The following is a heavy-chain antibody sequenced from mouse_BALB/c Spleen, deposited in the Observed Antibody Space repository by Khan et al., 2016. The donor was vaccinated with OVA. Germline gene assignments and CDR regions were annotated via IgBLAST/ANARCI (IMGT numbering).Heavy chain of an antibody. J-gene: IGHJ2*01. CDR2: INPSTGYT. CDR3: TTLGYSYGTTFVY. V-gene: IGHV1-7*01. D-gene: IGHD1-1*01. CDR1: GYTFPNYW. Sequence: QVQLKQSGAELAKPGASVKMSCKASGYTFPNYWIHWLKQGPGQGLEWIGYINPSTGYTDYNQKFKDKATLTADKSSSSAYMQLSSPTSEDSAVYYYTTLGYSYGTTFVYWGQGTTLTVSS.